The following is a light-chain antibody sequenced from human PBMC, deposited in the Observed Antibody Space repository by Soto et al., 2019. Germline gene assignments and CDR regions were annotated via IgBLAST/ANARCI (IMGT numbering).Light chain of an antibody. CDR2: KNN. V-gene: IGLV1-47*01. CDR1: SSNIGSHN. Sequence: QSVLTQPPSASGTPGQRVSISCSGGSSNIGSHNVYWYQQLPGTAPNLLIFKNNQRPSGVPHRFSGSKSGTSASLAISGLRSEEEADYYCAAWDDSRSGRVFGTGTKLTVL. CDR3: AAWDDSRSGRV. J-gene: IGLJ1*01.